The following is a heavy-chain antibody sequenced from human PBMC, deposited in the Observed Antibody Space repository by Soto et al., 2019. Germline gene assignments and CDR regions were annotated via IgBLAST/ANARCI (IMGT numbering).Heavy chain of an antibody. J-gene: IGHJ4*02. Sequence: QVQLQQWGAGLLKPSETLSLTCAVYGGSFSGYYWSWIRQPPGKGLEWIGEINHSGSTNYNPSLKSRVTISVETSKNQFSLKLSSVTAADTAVYSCVFGRRGSYIDYWGQGTLVTVSS. D-gene: IGHD1-26*01. CDR2: INHSGST. CDR1: GGSFSGYY. V-gene: IGHV4-34*01. CDR3: VFGRRGSYIDY.